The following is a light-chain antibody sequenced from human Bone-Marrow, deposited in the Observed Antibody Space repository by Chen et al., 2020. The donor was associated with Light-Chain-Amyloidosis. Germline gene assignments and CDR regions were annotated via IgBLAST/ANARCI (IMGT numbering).Light chain of an antibody. CDR3: SSYTITNTLV. CDR1: SSDVGGDNH. Sequence: QSALTHPASVSGSPGQSITISCTGTSSDVGGDNHVSWYQQHPDKAPKLMIYEVTNRPSWDPDRFSGSKSDNTASLTISGLQTEDEADYFCSSYTITNTLVFGSGTRVTVL. V-gene: IGLV2-14*01. J-gene: IGLJ1*01. CDR2: EVT.